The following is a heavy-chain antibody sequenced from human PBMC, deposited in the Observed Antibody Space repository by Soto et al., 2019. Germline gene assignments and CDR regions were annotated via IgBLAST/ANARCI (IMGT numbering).Heavy chain of an antibody. J-gene: IGHJ6*03. CDR3: ARHPKRTIYNWNAQEGDYYYYMDV. D-gene: IGHD1-20*01. CDR1: GGSISSYY. V-gene: IGHV4-59*08. Sequence: SETLSLTCTVSGGSISSYYWSWIRQPPGKGLEWIGYIYYSGSTNYNPSLKSRVTISVDTSKNQFSLKLSSVTAADTAVYYCARHPKRTIYNWNAQEGDYYYYMDVWGKGTTVTVSS. CDR2: IYYSGST.